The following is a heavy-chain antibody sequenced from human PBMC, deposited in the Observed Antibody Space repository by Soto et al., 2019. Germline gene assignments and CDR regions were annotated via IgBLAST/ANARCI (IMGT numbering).Heavy chain of an antibody. CDR3: ARSSQSTVTTFAY. CDR1: GGSISSGGYY. D-gene: IGHD4-17*01. CDR2: IYYSGST. J-gene: IGHJ4*02. V-gene: IGHV4-31*03. Sequence: SETRSLTCTVSGGSISSGGYYWSWIRQHPGKGLEWIGYIYYSGSTYYNPSLKSRVTISVDTSKNQFSLKLSSVTAADTAVYYCARSSQSTVTTFAYWGQGTLVPVSS.